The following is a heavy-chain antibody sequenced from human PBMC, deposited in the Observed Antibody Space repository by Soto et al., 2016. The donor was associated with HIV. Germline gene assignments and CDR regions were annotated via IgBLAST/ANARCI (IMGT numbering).Heavy chain of an antibody. V-gene: IGHV1-8*03. J-gene: IGHJ4*02. D-gene: IGHD1-26*01. Sequence: QVQLVQSGPEVKKPGASVKVSCKTSGYNFVSNDINWVRRAPGQGLEWMGWLNPENGKTGYAQKFQGRVIITRNTSISTAYMELTSLRSEDTAVYYCARSRVSGAPAPFDYWGQGTLITVSS. CDR3: ARSRVSGAPAPFDY. CDR1: GYNFVSND. CDR2: LNPENGKT.